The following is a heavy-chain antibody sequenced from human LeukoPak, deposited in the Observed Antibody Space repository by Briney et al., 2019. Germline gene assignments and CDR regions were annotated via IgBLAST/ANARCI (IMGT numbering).Heavy chain of an antibody. J-gene: IGHJ4*02. CDR3: ARVRIAGYLYFDY. V-gene: IGHV3-21*01. D-gene: IGHD6-13*01. Sequence: GRSLRLSCSASGFTFSSYSMNWVRQAPGKGLEWVSSISSSNSYIYYADSLKGRFTISRDNAKNSLYLQMNSLRAEDTAVYYCARVRIAGYLYFDYWGQGTLVTVSS. CDR2: ISSSNSYI. CDR1: GFTFSSYS.